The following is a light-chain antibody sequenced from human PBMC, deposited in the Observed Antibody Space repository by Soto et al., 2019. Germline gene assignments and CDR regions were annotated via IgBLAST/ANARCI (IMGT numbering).Light chain of an antibody. CDR1: QSISPW. CDR2: KGS. V-gene: IGKV1-5*03. J-gene: IGKJ1*01. Sequence: DIQMTQSPSTLSASVGDRVTITCRASQSISPWLAWYQLKPGKAPKLLIYKGSRLENGVSSRFSGSGSGTEFTLTISSLQPDDFATFYCQQYHSYPRTFGQGTKVEIK. CDR3: QQYHSYPRT.